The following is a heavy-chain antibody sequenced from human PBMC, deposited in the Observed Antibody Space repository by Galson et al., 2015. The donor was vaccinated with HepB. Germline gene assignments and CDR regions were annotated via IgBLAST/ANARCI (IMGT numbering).Heavy chain of an antibody. V-gene: IGHV1-46*01. D-gene: IGHD2-2*01. CDR1: GYTFSTYY. J-gene: IGHJ3*02. CDR2: INPSGGRT. CDR3: ATIRVGYCITTSCKADDFDI. Sequence: SVKVSCKASGYTFSTYYIHWVRQAPGQGLEWMGIINPSGGRTTYAQKFQDRVTMTRDTSTSTVYMELSSLRSEDTAVYYCATIRVGYCITTSCKADDFDIWGQGTTVTVSS.